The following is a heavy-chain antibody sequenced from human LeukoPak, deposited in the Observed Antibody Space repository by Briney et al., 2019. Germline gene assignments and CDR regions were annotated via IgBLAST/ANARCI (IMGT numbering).Heavy chain of an antibody. CDR1: GFTFRTSG. Sequence: GGSLRLSCAASGFTFRTSGMNWVRQAPGKGLEWVSYISSSGTTISYAQSVKGRFTITRDNAQNPLTLHMNTLRADDTAVYYCAKDGGTHFDHWGQGTLVTVSS. D-gene: IGHD1-26*01. CDR2: ISSSGTTI. CDR3: AKDGGTHFDH. V-gene: IGHV3-48*01. J-gene: IGHJ4*02.